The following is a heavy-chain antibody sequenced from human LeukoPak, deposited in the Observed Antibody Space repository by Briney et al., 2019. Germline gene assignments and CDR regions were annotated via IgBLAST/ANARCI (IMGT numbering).Heavy chain of an antibody. CDR3: ARAPYNSTGYEPPLAFDI. J-gene: IGHJ3*02. CDR1: GFTFSTYT. V-gene: IGHV3-21*01. D-gene: IGHD3-22*01. CDR2: ISSSSSYI. Sequence: SGGSLRLSCVASGFTFSTYTLNWVRQAPGKGREWVSTISSSSSYIYYGDSVKGRFTISRDNAKNSLYLQMNSLRAEDTAVYYCARAPYNSTGYEPPLAFDIWGQGTMVTVSS.